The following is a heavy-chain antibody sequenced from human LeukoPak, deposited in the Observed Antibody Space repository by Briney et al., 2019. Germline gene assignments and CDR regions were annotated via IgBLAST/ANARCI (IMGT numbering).Heavy chain of an antibody. V-gene: IGHV3-21*04. CDR3: ARGMRYSSGSYYFDY. D-gene: IGHD6-19*01. Sequence: PGGSLRLSCAASGFTFSSYSMNWVRQAPGRGLEWVSSISSSSSYIYYADSVKGRFTISRDNAKNSLYLQMNSLRAEDTAVYYCARGMRYSSGSYYFDYWGQGTLVTVSS. CDR1: GFTFSSYS. CDR2: ISSSSSYI. J-gene: IGHJ4*02.